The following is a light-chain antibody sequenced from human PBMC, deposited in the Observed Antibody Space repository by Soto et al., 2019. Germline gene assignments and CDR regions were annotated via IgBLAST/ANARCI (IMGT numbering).Light chain of an antibody. V-gene: IGKV4-1*01. CDR1: QSVLYSSNNKNY. CDR2: WAS. CDR3: QKYYGTPLT. J-gene: IGKJ4*01. Sequence: DIVMTQSPDSLSVSLGERATINCKSSQSVLYSSNNKNYLAWYQQKPGQPPKLLIYWASTRESGVPDRFSGSRSGTDFTLTISSLQAADVAVYYCQKYYGTPLTFGGGTKVEIK.